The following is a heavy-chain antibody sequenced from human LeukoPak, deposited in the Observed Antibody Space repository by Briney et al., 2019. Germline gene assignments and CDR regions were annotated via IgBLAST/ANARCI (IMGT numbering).Heavy chain of an antibody. J-gene: IGHJ6*03. Sequence: SETLSLTCTVSGGSISSSSYYWGWIRQPPGKGLEWIGSIYHSGSTYYNPSLKSRVTISVDTSKNKFSLKLSSVTAADTAVYYCAREGRQLLSGHYMDVWGKGTTVTVS. V-gene: IGHV4-39*07. CDR2: IYHSGST. CDR1: GGSISSSSYY. CDR3: AREGRQLLSGHYMDV. D-gene: IGHD2-2*01.